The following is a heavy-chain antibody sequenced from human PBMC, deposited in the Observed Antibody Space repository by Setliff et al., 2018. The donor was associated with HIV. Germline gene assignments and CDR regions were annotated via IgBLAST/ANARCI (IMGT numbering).Heavy chain of an antibody. D-gene: IGHD5-12*01. CDR2: INWNGGGT. CDR3: ARVGGYSGYDWPQPLYFDY. Sequence: PGGSLRLSCAASGFTFDDYGMSWVRQAPGKGLEWVSGINWNGGGTGYADSVKGRFAISRDNAKNSLYLQMFSLRAEDTALYYCARVGGYSGYDWPQPLYFDYWGQGTLVTVSS. CDR1: GFTFDDYG. J-gene: IGHJ4*02. V-gene: IGHV3-20*04.